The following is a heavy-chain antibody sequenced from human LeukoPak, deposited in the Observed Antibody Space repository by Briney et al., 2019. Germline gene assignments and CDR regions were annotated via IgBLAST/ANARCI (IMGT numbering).Heavy chain of an antibody. V-gene: IGHV3-21*01. CDR2: ISSSSSYI. CDR3: ARAWNELELRSDYYYMDV. J-gene: IGHJ6*03. CDR1: GFIFDDYD. D-gene: IGHD1-7*01. Sequence: GGSLRLSCAASGFIFDDYDMNWVRQAPGKGLEWVSSISSSSSYIYYADSVKGRFTISRDNAKNSLYLQMNSLRAEDTAVYYCARAWNELELRSDYYYMDVWGKGTTVTVSS.